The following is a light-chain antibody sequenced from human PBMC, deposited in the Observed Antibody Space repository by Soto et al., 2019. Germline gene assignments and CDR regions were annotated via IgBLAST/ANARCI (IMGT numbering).Light chain of an antibody. V-gene: IGKV1-5*01. J-gene: IGKJ1*01. Sequence: DIQMTQSPSTLSASVGDRVTITGRASQNINEWLAWYQQKPGKAPKFLIYDASILESGVPSRFSGSGSGTEFTLTISSLQPDDFATYYCQRYNSYSRTFGQGTKVEIK. CDR3: QRYNSYSRT. CDR2: DAS. CDR1: QNINEW.